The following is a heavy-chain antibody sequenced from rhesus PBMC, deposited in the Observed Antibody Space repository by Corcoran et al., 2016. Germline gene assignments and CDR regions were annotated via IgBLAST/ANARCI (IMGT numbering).Heavy chain of an antibody. V-gene: IGHV4S11*01. J-gene: IGHJ4*01. CDR2: IDSSGST. Sequence: QVQLQESGPGVVKPSETLSLTCAVSGGALSSSYWSWIRQAPGKGLEWIGRIDSSGSTYYNPSLKRRVTLSVDTSKNQFSLKLSSVTAADTAVYYCARQPRYSGSWNTFDYWGQGVLVTVSS. CDR3: ARQPRYSGSWNTFDY. D-gene: IGHD6-25*01. CDR1: GGALSSSY.